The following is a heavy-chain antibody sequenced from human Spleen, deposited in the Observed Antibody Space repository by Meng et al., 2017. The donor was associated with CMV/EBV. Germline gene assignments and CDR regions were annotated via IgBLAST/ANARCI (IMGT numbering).Heavy chain of an antibody. CDR1: GGSFSGYY. CDR2: INHGGVT. V-gene: IGHV4-34*01. Sequence: SLTCGVYGGSFSGYYWTWIRQPPGKGLEWIGEINHGGVTHYNSSLNSRVTISLDTSKKRFSLRLTSVTAADTAVYYCASEPAGWYFDLWGRGTLVTVSS. J-gene: IGHJ2*01. D-gene: IGHD1-14*01. CDR3: ASEPAGWYFDL.